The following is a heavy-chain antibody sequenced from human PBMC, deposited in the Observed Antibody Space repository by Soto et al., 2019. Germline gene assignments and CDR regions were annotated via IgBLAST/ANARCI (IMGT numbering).Heavy chain of an antibody. J-gene: IGHJ3*02. CDR2: MSISGTTI. CDR1: GFTFTTYS. CDR3: APKGVAIHI. V-gene: IGHV3-48*02. Sequence: EVQVVESGGGLVQPGGSLRLSCTTSGFTFTTYSMNWVRQAPGKGLEWISCMSISGTTIYYADSVKGRFTISRDNAKNSVFLEMNSLRDEDTAVYYCAPKGVAIHIWGQGTMVTVSS.